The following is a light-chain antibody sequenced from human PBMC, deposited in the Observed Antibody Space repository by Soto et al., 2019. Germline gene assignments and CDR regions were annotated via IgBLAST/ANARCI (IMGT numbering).Light chain of an antibody. CDR2: GAS. CDR3: QQYGSSPPPLT. CDR1: QSVSSSY. Sequence: EIVLTQSPGTLSLSPGERATLSCRASQSVSSSYLAWYQQKPGQAPRLLIYGASSRATGIPDRFSGSGSGTGFTLTISRREPEDFAVYYCQQYGSSPPPLTFGQGTRLEIK. J-gene: IGKJ5*01. V-gene: IGKV3-20*01.